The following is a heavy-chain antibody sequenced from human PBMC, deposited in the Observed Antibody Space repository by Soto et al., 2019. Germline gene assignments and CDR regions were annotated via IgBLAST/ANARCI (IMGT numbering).Heavy chain of an antibody. CDR3: ARDHGRLPRIGYSDD. D-gene: IGHD1-26*01. V-gene: IGHV3-21*01. CDR1: GFTFTNYH. J-gene: IGHJ4*02. CDR2: INPDSPYI. Sequence: EMYLVESGGGLVEPGGSLRLSCAASGFTFTNYHMNWVRQAQGKGLEWVSSINPDSPYIYYADSVRGRFTISRDNAKDSLYLHMPSLRVEATAVYFCARDHGRLPRIGYSDDWGQGTLVTVSS.